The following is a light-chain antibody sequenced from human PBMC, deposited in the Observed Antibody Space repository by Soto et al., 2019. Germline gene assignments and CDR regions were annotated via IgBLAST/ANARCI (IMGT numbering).Light chain of an antibody. CDR1: QSVNLN. J-gene: IGKJ3*01. CDR2: GAS. Sequence: EIMMTQSPGTLSVSPGEGATLSCTASQSVNLNLAWYQKKPGQPPRLLLYGASTRATRIPVRFRGSGSGTEFTLTSSSLQSDDSAVYYYHQYNSWPRGNFSPGTNAESK. CDR3: HQYNSWPRGN. V-gene: IGKV3-15*01.